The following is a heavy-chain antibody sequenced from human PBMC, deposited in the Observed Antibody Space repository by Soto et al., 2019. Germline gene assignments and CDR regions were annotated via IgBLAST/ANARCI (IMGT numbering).Heavy chain of an antibody. CDR2: ISSSGSTI. V-gene: IGHV3-11*01. CDR3: ARYGMKRYCSSTSCYGYYYYMDV. CDR1: GFTFSDYY. Sequence: QVQLVESGGGSVKPGGSLRLSCAASGFTFSDYYMSWIRQAPGKGLEWVSYISSSGSTIYYADSVKGRFTISRDNAKNSLYLQMNSLRAEDTAVYYCARYGMKRYCSSTSCYGYYYYMDVWGKGTTVTVSS. D-gene: IGHD2-2*01. J-gene: IGHJ6*03.